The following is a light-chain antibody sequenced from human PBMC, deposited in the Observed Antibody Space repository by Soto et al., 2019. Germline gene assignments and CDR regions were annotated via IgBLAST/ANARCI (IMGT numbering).Light chain of an antibody. J-gene: IGKJ1*01. Sequence: DIQLTQSPPSLSASVGDRVTITCRASQGISDFLAWYQQKPGTVPKLLIHAASILQSGVPSRFSGSGSGTDFTLTISSLQPEDVATYFCQEYYSAPLTFGQGTKVEIK. V-gene: IGKV1-27*01. CDR1: QGISDF. CDR3: QEYYSAPLT. CDR2: AAS.